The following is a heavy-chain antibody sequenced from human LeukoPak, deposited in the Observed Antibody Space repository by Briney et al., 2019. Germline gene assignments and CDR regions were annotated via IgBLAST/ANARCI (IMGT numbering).Heavy chain of an antibody. CDR1: GYTFTSYG. D-gene: IGHD2-2*01. J-gene: IGHJ6*02. V-gene: IGHV1-18*01. CDR2: ISAYNGNT. CDR3: ARLGYCSSTSCYDDYYYYYGMDV. Sequence: ASVKVSCKASGYTFTSYGISWVRQAPGQGLEWMGWISAYNGNTNCAQKLQGRVTMTTDTSTSTAYMELRSLRSDDTAVYYCARLGYCSSTSCYDDYYYYYGMDVWGQGTTVTVSS.